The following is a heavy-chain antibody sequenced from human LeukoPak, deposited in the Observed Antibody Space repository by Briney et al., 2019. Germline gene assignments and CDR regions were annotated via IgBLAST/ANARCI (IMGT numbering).Heavy chain of an antibody. Sequence: PSETLSLTCAVYGGSFSGYYWSWIRQPPGKGLEWIGEINHSGSTNYNPSLKSRDTISVDTSKNQFSLKLSSVTAADTAVYYCARGDSSGCPQDYWGQGTLVTVSS. V-gene: IGHV4-34*01. CDR1: GGSFSGYY. CDR2: INHSGST. J-gene: IGHJ4*02. D-gene: IGHD3-22*01. CDR3: ARGDSSGCPQDY.